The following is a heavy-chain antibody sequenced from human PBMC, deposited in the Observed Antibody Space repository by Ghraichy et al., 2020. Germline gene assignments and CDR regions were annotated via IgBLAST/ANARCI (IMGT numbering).Heavy chain of an antibody. CDR2: ISPKRGAT. V-gene: IGHV1-2*02. CDR3: ARGDRNSYGSFDY. D-gene: IGHD5-18*01. CDR1: GYSFTAYY. Sequence: ASVKVSCKPSGYSFTAYYIHWVRQAPGQGLEWMGWISPKRGATSYAQKFQGRVTMTSDTSISTAYMEVSRLRSDDTAVFYCARGDRNSYGSFDYWGQGTLVTVSS. J-gene: IGHJ4*02.